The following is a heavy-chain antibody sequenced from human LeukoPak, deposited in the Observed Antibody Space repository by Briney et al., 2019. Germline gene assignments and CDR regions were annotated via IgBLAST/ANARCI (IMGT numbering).Heavy chain of an antibody. D-gene: IGHD6-19*01. CDR2: ISGSGGST. V-gene: IGHV3-23*01. CDR3: AKVDSSGWYYFDY. J-gene: IGHJ4*02. Sequence: PGGSLRLXCAASGFTFSSYAMSWVRQAPGKGLEWVSAISGSGGSTYYADSVKGRFTISRDNSKNTLYLQMNSLRAEDTAVYYCAKVDSSGWYYFDYWGQGTLVTVSS. CDR1: GFTFSSYA.